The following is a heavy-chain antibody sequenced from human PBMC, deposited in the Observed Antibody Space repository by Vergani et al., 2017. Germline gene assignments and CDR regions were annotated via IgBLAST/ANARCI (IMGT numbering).Heavy chain of an antibody. Sequence: QVQLQQWGAGLLKPSETLSLTCAVYGGSFSGYYWSWIRQPPGKGLEWIGSIYHSGSTYYNPSLKSRVTISVDTSKNQFSLKLSSVTAADTAVYYCARLSIWGTLDYWGQGTLVTVSS. J-gene: IGHJ4*02. CDR3: ARLSIWGTLDY. D-gene: IGHD3-16*01. V-gene: IGHV4-34*01. CDR2: IYHSGST. CDR1: GGSFSGYY.